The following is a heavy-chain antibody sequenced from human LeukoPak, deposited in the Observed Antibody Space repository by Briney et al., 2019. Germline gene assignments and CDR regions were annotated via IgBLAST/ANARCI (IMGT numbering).Heavy chain of an antibody. V-gene: IGHV3-49*04. CDR2: IRSKAYGGTT. CDR3: TRLTIFGVVTEDY. D-gene: IGHD3-3*01. Sequence: GGSLRLSCTASGFTFGDYAMSWVRQAPGKGLEWVGFIRSKAYGGTTEYAASVKGRFTISRDDSKSIAYLQMNSLKTEDTAVYYCTRLTIFGVVTEDYWGQGTLVTVSS. CDR1: GFTFGDYA. J-gene: IGHJ4*02.